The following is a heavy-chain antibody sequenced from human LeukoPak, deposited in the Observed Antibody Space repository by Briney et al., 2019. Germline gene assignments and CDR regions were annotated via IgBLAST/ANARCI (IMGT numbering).Heavy chain of an antibody. CDR3: VKEGGYKSGVGAFDM. D-gene: IGHD5-24*01. CDR2: ISSSSTYI. J-gene: IGHJ3*02. CDR1: GFTFSSYS. Sequence: GGSLRLSCAASGFTFSSYSMHWVRQAPGKGLEWVSSISSSSTYIYYADSVKGRFTISRDNAQNSLFLQMNSLRAEDTALYYCVKEGGYKSGVGAFDMWGQGTMVTVSS. V-gene: IGHV3-21*01.